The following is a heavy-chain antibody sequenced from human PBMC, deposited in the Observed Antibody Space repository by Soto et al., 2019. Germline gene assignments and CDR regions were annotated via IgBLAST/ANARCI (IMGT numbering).Heavy chain of an antibody. Sequence: SETLSLTCTVSGGSISSSSYYWGWIRQPPGKGLEWIGSIYYSGSTYYNPSLKSRVTISVDTSKNQFSLKLSSVTAADTAVYYCARVEATIKRYNWFDPWGQGTLVTVSS. J-gene: IGHJ5*02. D-gene: IGHD5-12*01. CDR2: IYYSGST. V-gene: IGHV4-39*01. CDR3: ARVEATIKRYNWFDP. CDR1: GGSISSSSYY.